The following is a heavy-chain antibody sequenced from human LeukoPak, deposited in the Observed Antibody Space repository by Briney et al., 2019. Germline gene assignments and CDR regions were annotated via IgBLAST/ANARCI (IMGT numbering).Heavy chain of an antibody. CDR1: GGSISSSSYY. J-gene: IGHJ5*02. V-gene: IGHV4-39*01. Sequence: SETLSPTCTVSGGSISSSSYYWGWIRQPPGKGLEWIGSIYYSGSTYYNPSLKSRVTISVDTSKNQFSLKLSSVTAADTAVYYCARSSGYSSSGGLNWFDTWGQGTLVTVSS. CDR2: IYYSGST. CDR3: ARSSGYSSSGGLNWFDT. D-gene: IGHD6-13*01.